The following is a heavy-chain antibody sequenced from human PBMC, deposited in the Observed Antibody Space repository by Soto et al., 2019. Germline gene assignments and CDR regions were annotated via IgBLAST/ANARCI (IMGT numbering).Heavy chain of an antibody. V-gene: IGHV3-7*01. CDR3: GRDAGRRFDY. Sequence: EVQLVESGGGLVQPGGSLRLSCAASGFTFSSYGMTWARQAPGKGLEWVASMNRDGSEKRYVDSVEGRCTVSRDNAQNSLFLQMNSLSPDVTAVYYCGRDAGRRFDYWGQGSLVTVSS. CDR1: GFTFSSYG. J-gene: IGHJ4*02. D-gene: IGHD6-13*01. CDR2: MNRDGSEK.